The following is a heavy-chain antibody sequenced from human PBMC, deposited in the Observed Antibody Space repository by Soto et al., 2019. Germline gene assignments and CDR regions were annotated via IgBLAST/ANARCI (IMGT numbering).Heavy chain of an antibody. J-gene: IGHJ3*02. CDR1: DGSISSSSYY. Sequence: SETLSLTCTVSDGSISSSSYYCGWIRQPPGKGLEWIGSIYYSGSTYYNPSLKSRVTISVDTSKNQFSLKLSSVTAADTAVYYCARPLVVGTENKGEDAFDIRGQGTMVTVSS. D-gene: IGHD2-15*01. V-gene: IGHV4-39*01. CDR2: IYYSGST. CDR3: ARPLVVGTENKGEDAFDI.